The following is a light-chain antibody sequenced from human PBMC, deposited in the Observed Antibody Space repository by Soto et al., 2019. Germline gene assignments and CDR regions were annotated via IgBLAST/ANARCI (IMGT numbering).Light chain of an antibody. CDR2: EDT. CDR3: WSYAVGRTYV. J-gene: IGLJ1*01. CDR1: SSDVGNYNL. Sequence: SVLTQPASVSGSPGQSITISCTGSSSDVGNYNLVSWYQQHPGKAPKLMIYEDTKWPSGGSNRLSGSKSGNTAYLTISGLQAEDEADYYCWSYAVGRTYVFGTGTKVTVL. V-gene: IGLV2-23*01.